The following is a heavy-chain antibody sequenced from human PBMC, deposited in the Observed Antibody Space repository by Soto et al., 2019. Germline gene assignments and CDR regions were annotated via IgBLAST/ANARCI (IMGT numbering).Heavy chain of an antibody. J-gene: IGHJ4*02. CDR1: GFTFSSYS. CDR3: ATLRYYDYVWGSYRVDYFDY. Sequence: GSLRLSCAASGFTFSSYSMNWVRQAPGKGLEWVSSISSSSSYIYYADSVKGRFTISRDNAKNSLYLQMNSLRAEDTAVYYCATLRYYDYVWGSYRVDYFDYWGQGTLVTVSS. D-gene: IGHD3-16*02. V-gene: IGHV3-21*01. CDR2: ISSSSSYI.